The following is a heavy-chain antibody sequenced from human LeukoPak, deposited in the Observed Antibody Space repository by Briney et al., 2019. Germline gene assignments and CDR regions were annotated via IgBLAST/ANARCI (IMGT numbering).Heavy chain of an antibody. V-gene: IGHV3-30*18. CDR1: GFTFSSYG. CDR3: AKDTGPVWFDP. J-gene: IGHJ5*02. Sequence: GGSLRLSCAASGFTFSSYGMHWVRQAPGKGLEWVAVISYDGSNKYYADSVKGRFTISRDNSKNTLYLQMNSLRAEDTAVYYCAKDTGPVWFDPWGQGTLVTVSS. CDR2: ISYDGSNK. D-gene: IGHD1-14*01.